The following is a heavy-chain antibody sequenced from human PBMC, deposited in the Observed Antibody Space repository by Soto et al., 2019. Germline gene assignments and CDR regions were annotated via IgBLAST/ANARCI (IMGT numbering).Heavy chain of an antibody. D-gene: IGHD3-22*01. Sequence: PSETLSLTCTVSGGSISSGAYYWSWIRQHPGKGLEWIGYIYYSGSTYYNPSLKSRVTISVDTSKNQFSLKLSSVTAADTAVYYFARVTTTYYYGSSGYYFDYWGQGTLVTVSS. CDR1: GGSISSGAYY. CDR2: IYYSGST. CDR3: ARVTTTYYYGSSGYYFDY. J-gene: IGHJ4*02. V-gene: IGHV4-31*03.